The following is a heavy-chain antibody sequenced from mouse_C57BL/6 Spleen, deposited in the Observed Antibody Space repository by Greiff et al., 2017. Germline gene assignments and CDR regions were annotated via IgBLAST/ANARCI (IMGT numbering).Heavy chain of an antibody. CDR3: ARITTVVATRYFDV. V-gene: IGHV1-81*01. D-gene: IGHD1-1*01. Sequence: QVQLQQSGAELARPGASVKLSCKASGYTFTSYGISWVKQRTGQGLEWIGEIYPRSGNTYYNEKFKGKATLTADKSSSTAYMELRSRTSEDSAVYFCARITTVVATRYFDVWGTGTTVTVSS. J-gene: IGHJ1*03. CDR2: IYPRSGNT. CDR1: GYTFTSYG.